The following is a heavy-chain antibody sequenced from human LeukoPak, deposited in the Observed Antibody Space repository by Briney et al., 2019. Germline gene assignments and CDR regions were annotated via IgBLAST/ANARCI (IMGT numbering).Heavy chain of an antibody. V-gene: IGHV3-30*02. CDR3: AKGNMITFGGVVVPDALDI. CDR2: IRYDGSNK. J-gene: IGHJ3*02. Sequence: GGSLRLSCAASGFTFSSYGMHWVRQAPGKGLEWVAFIRYDGSNKYYADSVKGRFTISRDNSKNTLYLQMNSLRAEDTAVYYCAKGNMITFGGVVVPDALDIWGQGTMVTVSS. CDR1: GFTFSSYG. D-gene: IGHD3-16*02.